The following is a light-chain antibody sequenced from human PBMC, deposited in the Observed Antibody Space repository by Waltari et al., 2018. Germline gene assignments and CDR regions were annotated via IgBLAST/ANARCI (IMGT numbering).Light chain of an antibody. CDR3: AGWEHSLSSWV. Sequence: QSVLTQPPSTSGTPGQRVTISCSGSTSNIGSHYVYWYQQLPGAAPKLLVYRNNQRPSGVPDRFSGSKSGASASLAISGLRSEDEADYFCAGWEHSLSSWVFGGGTKLTVL. V-gene: IGLV1-47*01. J-gene: IGLJ3*02. CDR1: TSNIGSHY. CDR2: RNN.